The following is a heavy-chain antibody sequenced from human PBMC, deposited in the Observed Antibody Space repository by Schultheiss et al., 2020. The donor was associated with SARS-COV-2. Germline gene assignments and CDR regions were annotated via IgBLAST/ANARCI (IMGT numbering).Heavy chain of an antibody. CDR2: IYHSGST. V-gene: IGHV4-59*01. D-gene: IGHD6-13*01. CDR3: ARGLWAAAGGFDY. J-gene: IGHJ4*02. Sequence: SETLSLTCTVSGGSISSYYWGWIRQPPGKGLEWIGEIYHSGSTNYNPSLKSRVTISVDTSKNQFSLKLSSVTAADTAVYYCARGLWAAAGGFDYWGQGTLVTVSS. CDR1: GGSISSYY.